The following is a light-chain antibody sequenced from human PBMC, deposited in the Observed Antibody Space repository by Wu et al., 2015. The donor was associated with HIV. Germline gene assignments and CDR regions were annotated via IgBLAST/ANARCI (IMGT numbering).Light chain of an antibody. V-gene: IGKV3-20*01. CDR3: QQYDSSPYN. CDR2: GAS. CDR1: QSVSSSY. Sequence: EIVLTQSPGTLSLSPGERATLSCRASQSVSSSYLAWYQQRPGQAPRLLIYGASNRATGIPDRFSGSGSGTDFSLTIRRLEPEDFVVYYCQQYDSSPYNFGLGDQTGDQT. J-gene: IGKJ2*01.